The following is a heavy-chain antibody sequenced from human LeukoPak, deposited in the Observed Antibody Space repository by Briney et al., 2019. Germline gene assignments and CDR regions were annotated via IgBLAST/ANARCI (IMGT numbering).Heavy chain of an antibody. CDR2: ISSSSSTI. D-gene: IGHD3-9*01. V-gene: IGHV3-48*01. CDR1: GFTFSSYS. Sequence: PGGSLRLSCAASGFTFSSYSMNWVRQAPGKGLEWVSYISSSSSTIYHTDSVKGRFTISRDNAKNSLYLQMNSLRAEDTAVYYCARAPLPYDILTGCFDYWGQGTLVIVSS. CDR3: ARAPLPYDILTGCFDY. J-gene: IGHJ4*02.